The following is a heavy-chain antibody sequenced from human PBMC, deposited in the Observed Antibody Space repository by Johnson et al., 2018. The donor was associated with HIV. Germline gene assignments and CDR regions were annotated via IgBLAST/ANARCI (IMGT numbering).Heavy chain of an antibody. CDR2: INWNSGSI. J-gene: IGHJ3*02. CDR3: AKGLGWELLTHDAFDI. CDR1: GFTFDDYG. Sequence: VQLVESGGDWVQRGGSLRLSCAASGFTFDDYGMNWVRQAPGKGLEWVSSINWNSGSIGYADSVKGRFTISRDNAKNSLYLQMNSLRAEDTALYYCAKGLGWELLTHDAFDIWGQGTMVTVSS. V-gene: IGHV3-9*01. D-gene: IGHD1-26*01.